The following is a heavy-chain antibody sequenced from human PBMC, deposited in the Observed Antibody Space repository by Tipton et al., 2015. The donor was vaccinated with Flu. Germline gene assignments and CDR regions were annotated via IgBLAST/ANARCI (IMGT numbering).Heavy chain of an antibody. J-gene: IGHJ4*02. Sequence: QLVQSGGGLVQPGGSLRLSCAASGYTFSTYWMSWVRQAPGKGLEWVAHIKQDGSEKYYVDSVKGRFTISRDNAKNSLYLQMNSLRAEDTAVYYCVCRGNDHSNWNGWGQGTLVTVSS. V-gene: IGHV3-7*01. D-gene: IGHD1-20*01. CDR1: GYTFSTYW. CDR3: VCRGNDHSNWNG. CDR2: IKQDGSEK.